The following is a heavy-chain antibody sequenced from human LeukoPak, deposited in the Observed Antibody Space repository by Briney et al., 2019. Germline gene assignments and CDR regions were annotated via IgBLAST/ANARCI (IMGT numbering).Heavy chain of an antibody. J-gene: IGHJ4*02. V-gene: IGHV3-30*02. CDR3: ARDTRFGESIDY. CDR1: GFTFSSYG. Sequence: GGSLRLSCAASGFTFSSYGMHWVRQAPGKGLEWVAFIRYDGSNKYYADSVKGRFTISRDNSKNTLYLQMNSLRAEDTAVYYCARDTRFGESIDYWGQGSLVTVSS. D-gene: IGHD3-10*01. CDR2: IRYDGSNK.